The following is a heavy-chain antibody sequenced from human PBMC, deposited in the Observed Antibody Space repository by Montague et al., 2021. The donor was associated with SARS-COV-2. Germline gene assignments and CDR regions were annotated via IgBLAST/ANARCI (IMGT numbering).Heavy chain of an antibody. CDR1: GFVFNDYA. CDR2: ISGSGGGT. V-gene: IGHV3-23*01. CDR3: ARDHERVGWPLDY. J-gene: IGHJ4*02. Sequence: SLRLSCAASGFVFNDYAINWVRQAPGKALEWVLAISGSGGGTYYTESVKGRFATSRGTSKNTVFLQMDSLRLEDTALYFCARDHERVGWPLDYWGQGTLVIVSS. D-gene: IGHD2-2*01.